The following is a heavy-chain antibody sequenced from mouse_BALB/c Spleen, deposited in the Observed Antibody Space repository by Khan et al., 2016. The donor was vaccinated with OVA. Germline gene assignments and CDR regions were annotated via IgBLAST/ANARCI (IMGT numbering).Heavy chain of an antibody. CDR3: SRLAYYYNSEGFAY. J-gene: IGHJ3*01. D-gene: IGHD1-1*01. Sequence: EVELVESGGDLVKPGGSLKLSCAASGFTFSTYGMSWVRQTPEKRLEWVATISTGGTYTYYPDSVKGRFTISRDNAKNTLYLQLSSLKSEDTAIYYCSRLAYYYNSEGFAYWGQGTLGTVSA. CDR2: ISTGGTYT. CDR1: GFTFSTYG. V-gene: IGHV5-6*01.